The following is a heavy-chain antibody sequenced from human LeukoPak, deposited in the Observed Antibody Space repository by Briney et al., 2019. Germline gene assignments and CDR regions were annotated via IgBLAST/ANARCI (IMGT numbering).Heavy chain of an antibody. D-gene: IGHD3-3*01. CDR1: GGSISIANYF. J-gene: IGHJ4*02. CDR2: TYYDGST. CDR3: ARRSSGRPVDY. Sequence: SETPSLTCTVSGGSISIANYFWGWIRQPPGKGLEWIGSTYYDGSTYYNPSLKSRVTISRDTSKDQFSLRLSSVTAADTAVYYCARRSSGRPVDYWGQGTLVTVSS. V-gene: IGHV4-39*07.